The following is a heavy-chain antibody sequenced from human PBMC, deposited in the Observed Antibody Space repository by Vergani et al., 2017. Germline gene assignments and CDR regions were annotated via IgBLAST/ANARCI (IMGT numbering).Heavy chain of an antibody. CDR1: GYTFTDHY. V-gene: IGHV1-69-2*01. CDR3: ATPQSVTTGGMEV. Sequence: EVQFVQSGAEVKKPGATMQISCTVSGYTFTDHYMHWVKQAPGQGLEWMGLVDPEDGETIYAEKFKGRVTIAADTSTDTAHLALSSLTAEDTAFYYCATPQSVTTGGMEVWGQGTTVIVSS. J-gene: IGHJ6*02. D-gene: IGHD4-17*01. CDR2: VDPEDGET.